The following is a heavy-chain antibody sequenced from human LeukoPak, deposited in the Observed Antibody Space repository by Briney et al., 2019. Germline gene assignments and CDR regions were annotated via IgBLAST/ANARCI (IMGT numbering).Heavy chain of an antibody. Sequence: ASVKVSCKASGYTFTSYGIGWVRQAPGQGLEWMGWISAYNGNTNYAQKLQGRVTMTTDTSTSTAYMELRSLRSDDTAVYYCARDRRNYDFWSGYPLDYWGQGTLVTVSS. V-gene: IGHV1-18*01. CDR1: GYTFTSYG. CDR3: ARDRRNYDFWSGYPLDY. CDR2: ISAYNGNT. D-gene: IGHD3-3*01. J-gene: IGHJ4*02.